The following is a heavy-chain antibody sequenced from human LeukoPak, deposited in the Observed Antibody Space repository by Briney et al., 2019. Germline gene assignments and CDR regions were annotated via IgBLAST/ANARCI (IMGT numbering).Heavy chain of an antibody. D-gene: IGHD6-19*01. V-gene: IGHV3-23*01. J-gene: IGHJ6*02. Sequence: PGGSLRLSCAASGFTFSSYAMSWVRQAPGKGLEWVSAISGSGGSTYYADSVKGRFTTSRDNSKNTLYLQMNSLRAEDTAVYYCARDSGWYPRYYYYGMDVWGQGTTVTVSS. CDR3: ARDSGWYPRYYYYGMDV. CDR1: GFTFSSYA. CDR2: ISGSGGST.